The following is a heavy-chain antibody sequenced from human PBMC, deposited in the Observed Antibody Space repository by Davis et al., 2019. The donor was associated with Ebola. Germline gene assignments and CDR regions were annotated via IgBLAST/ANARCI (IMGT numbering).Heavy chain of an antibody. CDR2: IIPIFGTA. Sequence: SVKVSCKASGGTFSSYAISWVRQAPGQGLEWMGGIIPIFGTANYAQKFQGRVTITADESTSTVYMELSSLRSEDTAVYYCARWVNEGVVAATLQTGYYGMDVWGQGTTVTVSS. CDR1: GGTFSSYA. J-gene: IGHJ6*02. D-gene: IGHD2-15*01. CDR3: ARWVNEGVVAATLQTGYYGMDV. V-gene: IGHV1-69*13.